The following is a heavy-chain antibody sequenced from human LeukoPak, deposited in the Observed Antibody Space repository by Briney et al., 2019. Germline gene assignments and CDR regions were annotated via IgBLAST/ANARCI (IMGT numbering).Heavy chain of an antibody. Sequence: PSETLSLTCTVSSASVNSYYWSWVRQPPGGGLEWIGYISNSGSPSYNPSFKSRVTFSADTSKNHLSLKLNSVTPADTAVYFCARGGAGPLRDWGQGTLVTVSS. CDR2: ISNSGSP. CDR1: SASVNSYY. D-gene: IGHD3-16*01. J-gene: IGHJ4*02. CDR3: ARGGAGPLRD. V-gene: IGHV4-59*02.